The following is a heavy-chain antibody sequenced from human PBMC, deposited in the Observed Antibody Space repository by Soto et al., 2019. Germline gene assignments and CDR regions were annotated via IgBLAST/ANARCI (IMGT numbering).Heavy chain of an antibody. CDR2: INAGNGNT. Sequence: ASVKVSCTASGYTFTIYAMHWVRQAPGQRLEWMGWINAGNGNTKYSQKFQGRVTITRDTSASTAYMELSSLRSEDTAVYYCARDKHGSGSYSWFDPWGQGTLVTVSS. CDR3: ARDKHGSGSYSWFDP. CDR1: GYTFTIYA. J-gene: IGHJ5*02. V-gene: IGHV1-3*01. D-gene: IGHD3-10*01.